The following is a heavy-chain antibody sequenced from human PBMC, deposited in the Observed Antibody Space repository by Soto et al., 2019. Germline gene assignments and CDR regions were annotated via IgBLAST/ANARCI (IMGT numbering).Heavy chain of an antibody. CDR2: IYYSGST. D-gene: IGHD6-13*01. CDR3: ARHEGYSSSWLKPNNWFDP. J-gene: IGHJ5*02. V-gene: IGHV4-39*01. CDR1: GGSISSSSYY. Sequence: SETLSLTCTVSGGSISSSSYYWGWIRQPPGKGLEWIGSIYYSGSTYYNPSLKSRVTISVDTSKNQFSLKLSSVTAADTAVYYCARHEGYSSSWLKPNNWFDPWGQGTLVTVSS.